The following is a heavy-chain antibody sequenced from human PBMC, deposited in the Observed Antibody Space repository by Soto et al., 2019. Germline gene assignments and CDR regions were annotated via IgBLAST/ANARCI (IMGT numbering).Heavy chain of an antibody. V-gene: IGHV3-30*03. D-gene: IGHD3-9*01. CDR1: GFTFSTYG. CDR3: ARDLNTYYDVLTGYSKQYFQY. CDR2: ISYDGGNK. Sequence: QVQLEESGGGVVQPGRSLRLSCAASGFTFSTYGMHWVRQAPGKGLEWVAVISYDGGNKYYADSVKGRFTISRDTSKNTLYLEMNSLRAEDTAMYYCARDLNTYYDVLTGYSKQYFQYWGQGILVTVSS. J-gene: IGHJ1*01.